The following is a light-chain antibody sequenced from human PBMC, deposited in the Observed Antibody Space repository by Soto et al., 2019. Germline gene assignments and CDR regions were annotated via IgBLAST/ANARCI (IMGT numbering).Light chain of an antibody. CDR3: QQYGSSPPIS. CDR2: GAS. J-gene: IGKJ5*01. V-gene: IGKV3-20*01. CDR1: PTISSSY. Sequence: ETVLPQYPGTLSLPPGERAPLSCRASPTISSSYLAWYQQKPGQAPRLLISGASSRATGIPARFSGSASGTDFTLTISRLEPEDFAVYYCQQYGSSPPISFGQGARLEI.